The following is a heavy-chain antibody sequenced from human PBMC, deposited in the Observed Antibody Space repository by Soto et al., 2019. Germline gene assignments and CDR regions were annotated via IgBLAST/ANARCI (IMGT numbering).Heavy chain of an antibody. D-gene: IGHD1-1*01. V-gene: IGHV1-69*01. CDR3: ARGIEEMATTTAVWSFDL. Sequence: QVQLVQSGAEVKKPGSSVKVSCKASGDTFSSHAFGWVRQAPGQGLEWVGGIIPFFGTANYAQKFQGRVAITADESTTTVYMELSSLTSEDTAVYCCARGIEEMATTTAVWSFDLWGRGTLVTVSS. CDR2: IIPFFGTA. CDR1: GDTFSSHA. J-gene: IGHJ2*01.